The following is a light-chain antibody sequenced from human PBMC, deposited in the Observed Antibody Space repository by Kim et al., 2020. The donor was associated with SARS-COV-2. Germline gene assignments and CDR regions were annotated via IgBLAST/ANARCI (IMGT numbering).Light chain of an antibody. V-gene: IGLV10-54*01. J-gene: IGLJ3*02. Sequence: HTATLTCTGNRDNIGDQGAAWLQQHQGHPPKLLSHRNNNRPSGISARLSASRAGNTASLTISELQPEEEADYYWSAWDSGLRGWLFGGGTQLTVL. CDR3: SAWDSGLRGWL. CDR2: RNN. CDR1: RDNIGDQG.